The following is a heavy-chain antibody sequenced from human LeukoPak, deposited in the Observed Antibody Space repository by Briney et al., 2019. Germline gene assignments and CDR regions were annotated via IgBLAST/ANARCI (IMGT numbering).Heavy chain of an antibody. J-gene: IGHJ6*03. V-gene: IGHV4-59*01. CDR1: GGSISSYY. CDR3: ARGPSGVRYCSSTSCDARDYYYMDV. D-gene: IGHD2-2*01. CDR2: IYYSGST. Sequence: SETLSLTCTVSGGSISSYYWSWIRQPPGKGLEWIGYIYYSGSTNYNPSLKSRVTISVDTSKNHFSLKLSSVTAADTAVYYCARGPSGVRYCSSTSCDARDYYYMDVWGKGTTVTVSS.